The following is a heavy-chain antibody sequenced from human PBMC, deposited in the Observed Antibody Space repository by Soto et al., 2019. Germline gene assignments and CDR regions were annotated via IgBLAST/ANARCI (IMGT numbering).Heavy chain of an antibody. CDR1: GGSFSGYY. J-gene: IGHJ4*02. Sequence: QVQLQQWGAGLLKPAETLSLTCAVYGGSFSGYYCTWIRQPPGKGLEWIGEINQSGFTNYNPSLECRVTMSVDTSRNQFSLRLSSVTAADTAVYYCARFPFDRSSWTNPRYFDYWGQGTLVTVSS. V-gene: IGHV4-34*01. D-gene: IGHD6-13*01. CDR3: ARFPFDRSSWTNPRYFDY. CDR2: INQSGFT.